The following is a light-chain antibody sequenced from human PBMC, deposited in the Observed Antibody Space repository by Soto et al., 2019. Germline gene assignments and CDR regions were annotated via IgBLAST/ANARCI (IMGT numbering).Light chain of an antibody. CDR2: LEGSGSY. Sequence: QPVLTQSSSASASLGSSVKLTCTLSSGHSSYIIAWHQQQPGKAPRYLMKLEGSGSYNKGSGVPDRFSGSSSGADRYLTISTLQSEDGADYYCETWDSNTRVFGGGTTLTVL. CDR3: ETWDSNTRV. CDR1: SGHSSYI. J-gene: IGLJ3*02. V-gene: IGLV4-60*03.